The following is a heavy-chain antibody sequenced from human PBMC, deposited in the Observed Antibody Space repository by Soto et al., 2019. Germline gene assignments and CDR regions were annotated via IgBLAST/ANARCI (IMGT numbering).Heavy chain of an antibody. CDR2: INHSGST. CDR3: ARGPLDVWGSYRRTYYFDY. J-gene: IGHJ4*02. Sequence: SETLSLTCAVYGGSFSGYYWSWIRQPPGKGLEWIGEINHSGSTNYNPSLKSRVTISVDTSKNQFSLKLSSVTAADTAVYYCARGPLDVWGSYRRTYYFDYWGQGTLVTVSS. V-gene: IGHV4-34*01. D-gene: IGHD3-16*02. CDR1: GGSFSGYY.